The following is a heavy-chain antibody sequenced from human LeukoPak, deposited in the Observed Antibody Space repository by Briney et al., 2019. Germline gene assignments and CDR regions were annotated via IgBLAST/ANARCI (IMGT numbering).Heavy chain of an antibody. Sequence: SETLSLTCTFSGGSISTNGYYWGWIRQPPGKGLEWIGSIYYSGSTYFNPSLKSRVTISIDMSKNQFSLKLSSVTAADTAVYYCVRRWEVWGSYPSYFDPWGQGTLVTVSS. J-gene: IGHJ5*02. CDR3: VRRWEVWGSYPSYFDP. CDR2: IYYSGST. CDR1: GGSISTNGYY. D-gene: IGHD3-16*01. V-gene: IGHV4-39*01.